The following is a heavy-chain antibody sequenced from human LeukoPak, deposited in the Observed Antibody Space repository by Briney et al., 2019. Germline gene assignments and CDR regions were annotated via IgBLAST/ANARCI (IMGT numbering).Heavy chain of an antibody. J-gene: IGHJ3*01. Sequence: GASVKVSCKASGYTFTSYGISWVRQAPGQGLEWMGWISAYNGNTNYAQKLQGRVTMTRDTSTSTVYMELSSLRSEDTAVYYCARNPAGTNHYDSSGLSFDVWGQGTMVTVSS. V-gene: IGHV1-18*01. CDR3: ARNPAGTNHYDSSGLSFDV. D-gene: IGHD3-22*01. CDR2: ISAYNGNT. CDR1: GYTFTSYG.